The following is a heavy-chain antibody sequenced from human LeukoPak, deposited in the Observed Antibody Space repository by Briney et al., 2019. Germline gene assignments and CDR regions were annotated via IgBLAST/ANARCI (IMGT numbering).Heavy chain of an antibody. Sequence: GGSLRLSXAASGFTFDDYGMSWVRQAPGKGLEWVSGINWNGGSTGYADSVKGRFTISRDNAKNTLYLQMNSLRAEDTALYYCARVGDIVVVPAYFDYWGQGTLVTVSS. J-gene: IGHJ4*02. CDR2: INWNGGST. D-gene: IGHD2-2*01. CDR3: ARVGDIVVVPAYFDY. V-gene: IGHV3-20*04. CDR1: GFTFDDYG.